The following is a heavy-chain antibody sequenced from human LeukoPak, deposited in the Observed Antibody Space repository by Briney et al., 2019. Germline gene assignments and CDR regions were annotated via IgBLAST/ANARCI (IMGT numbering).Heavy chain of an antibody. CDR3: ARAGGGYSYGSFDY. CDR1: GGSISSSNW. Sequence: KPSETLSLTCAVSGGSISSSNWWSWVRQPPGKGLEWIGEIYHSGSTNYNPSLKSRVTISVDTSKNQFSLKLSSVTAADTAVYYCARAGGGYSYGSFDYWGQGTLVTVSS. V-gene: IGHV4-4*02. CDR2: IYHSGST. J-gene: IGHJ4*02. D-gene: IGHD5-18*01.